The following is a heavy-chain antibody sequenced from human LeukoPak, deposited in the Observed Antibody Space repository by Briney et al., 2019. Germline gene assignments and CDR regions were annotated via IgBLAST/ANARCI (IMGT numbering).Heavy chain of an antibody. CDR1: GFTFGDYA. D-gene: IGHD3-22*01. CDR3: ARDSDSSGYYFVGGYDY. CDR2: ISSSSYI. Sequence: GGSLRLSCTASGFTFGDYAMNWVRQAPGKGLEWVSSISSSSYIYYADSVKGRFTISRDNAKNSLYLQMNSLRAEDTAVYYCARDSDSSGYYFVGGYDYWGQGTLVTVSS. J-gene: IGHJ4*02. V-gene: IGHV3-69-1*01.